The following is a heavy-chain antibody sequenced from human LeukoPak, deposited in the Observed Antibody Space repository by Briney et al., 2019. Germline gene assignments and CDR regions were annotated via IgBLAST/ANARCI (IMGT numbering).Heavy chain of an antibody. Sequence: PGGSLRLSCAASGFTFSSYSMNWVRQAPGKGLEWVSSISSSSSYIYYADSLKGRFTISRDNAKNSLYLRMNSLRAEDTAVYYCARFPNSGEGYCSSTSCYIFDYWGQGTLVTVSS. CDR3: ARFPNSGEGYCSSTSCYIFDY. CDR1: GFTFSSYS. V-gene: IGHV3-21*01. CDR2: ISSSSSYI. J-gene: IGHJ4*02. D-gene: IGHD2-2*02.